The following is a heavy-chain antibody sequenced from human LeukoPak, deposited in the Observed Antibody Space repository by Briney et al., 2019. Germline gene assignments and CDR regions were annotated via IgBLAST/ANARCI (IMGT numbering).Heavy chain of an antibody. Sequence: GGSQRLSCAASGFTFSSYGMHWVRQAPGKGLEWVAVIWYDGSNKYYADSVKGRFTISRDNSKNTLYLQMNSLRAEDTAVYYCERDYYDSSGYLTGSDYWGQGTLVTVSS. CDR3: ERDYYDSSGYLTGSDY. D-gene: IGHD3-22*01. CDR1: GFTFSSYG. CDR2: IWYDGSNK. V-gene: IGHV3-33*01. J-gene: IGHJ4*02.